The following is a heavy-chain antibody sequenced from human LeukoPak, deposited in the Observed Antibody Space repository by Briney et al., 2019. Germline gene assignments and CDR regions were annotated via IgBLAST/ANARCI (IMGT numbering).Heavy chain of an antibody. CDR3: AREPYSSGLDY. CDR2: IYYSGST. V-gene: IGHV4-61*01. Sequence: KSSGTLSLTCTVSGGSVSSGSYYWSWIRQPPGKGLEWIGYIYYSGSTNYNPSLKSRVTISVDTSKNQFSLKLSSVTAADTAVYYCAREPYSSGLDYWGQGTLVTVSS. J-gene: IGHJ4*02. D-gene: IGHD6-19*01. CDR1: GGSVSSGSYY.